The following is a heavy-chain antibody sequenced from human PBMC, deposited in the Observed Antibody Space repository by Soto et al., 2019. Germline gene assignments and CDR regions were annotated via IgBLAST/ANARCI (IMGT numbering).Heavy chain of an antibody. CDR1: GFTFSRYW. J-gene: IGHJ4*01. CDR2: IKQDGSEK. Sequence: EVQLVESGGGLVQPGGSLKLSCAASGFTFSRYWMSWVRQAPGKGLEWVANIKQDGSEKFYVDSVEGRFTISRDNAQNSLYLQMNSLRYEDPALYYCARAESLAATFWGHGNLATVSS. D-gene: IGHD6-6*01. CDR3: ARAESLAATF. V-gene: IGHV3-7*01.